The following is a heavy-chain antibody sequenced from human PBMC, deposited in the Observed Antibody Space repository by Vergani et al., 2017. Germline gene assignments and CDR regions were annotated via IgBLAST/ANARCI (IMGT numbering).Heavy chain of an antibody. J-gene: IGHJ4*02. CDR3: ARAHYGVGAKDY. Sequence: QVQLVQSGAAVKKPGASVKVSCKASGYTFTGFYMHWVRQAPGQGLEWMVWINPNSGGTNYAQEFLVWVTMTRDTSISTAYMELSRLRSDDTAVYYCARAHYGVGAKDYWGQGTLVTVSS. V-gene: IGHV1-2*04. D-gene: IGHD1-26*01. CDR2: INPNSGGT. CDR1: GYTFTGFY.